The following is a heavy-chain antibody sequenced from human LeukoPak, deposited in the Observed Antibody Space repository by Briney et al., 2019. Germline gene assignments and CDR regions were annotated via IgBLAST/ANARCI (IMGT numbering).Heavy chain of an antibody. Sequence: SETLSLTCTVSGGSISSYYWSWIRQPPGKGLEWIGYIYYSGSTNYNPSLKSRVTISVDTSKNQFSLKLSSVTAADTAVYYCARVGLELWFDYWGQGTLDTVSS. V-gene: IGHV4-59*01. CDR1: GGSISSYY. J-gene: IGHJ4*02. CDR2: IYYSGST. CDR3: ARVGLELWFDY. D-gene: IGHD1-7*01.